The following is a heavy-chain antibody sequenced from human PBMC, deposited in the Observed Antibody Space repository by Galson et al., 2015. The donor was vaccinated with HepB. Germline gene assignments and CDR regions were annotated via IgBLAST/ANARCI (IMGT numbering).Heavy chain of an antibody. V-gene: IGHV6-1*01. CDR3: AGGGLVRGALGWIDP. J-gene: IGHJ5*02. CDR2: TYYRSKWYI. D-gene: IGHD3-16*02. Sequence: CAISGDSVSSYSAGWNWIRQSPSRGLEWLGRTYYRSKWYIDYAVSVNGRISITPDTSRNQFSLQLSSVTHADTAIYYCAGGGLVRGALGWIDPWGPGILVTVSS. CDR1: GDSVSSYSAG.